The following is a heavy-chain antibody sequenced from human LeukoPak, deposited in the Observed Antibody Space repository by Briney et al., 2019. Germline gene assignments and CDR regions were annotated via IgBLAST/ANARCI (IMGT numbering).Heavy chain of an antibody. V-gene: IGHV1-8*01. D-gene: IGHD6-13*01. CDR1: GYTFTSYD. J-gene: IGHJ4*02. CDR2: MNPNSGNA. Sequence: GASVKVSCKASGYTFTSYDINWVRQATGQGLEWMGWMNPNSGNAGYAQKFQGRVTMTRNTSISTAYMELSSLRSEDTAVYYCARFATGTRTPWDYWGQGTLVTVSS. CDR3: ARFATGTRTPWDY.